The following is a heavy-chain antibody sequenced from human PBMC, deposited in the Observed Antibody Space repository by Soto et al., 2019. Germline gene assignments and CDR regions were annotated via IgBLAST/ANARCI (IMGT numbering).Heavy chain of an antibody. Sequence: QVQLVQSGGEVKRPGASVKVSCKTSGYTFSNYGITWVRQAPGQPLEWLGWISLYSDGTNYAQKFQGRVSMTTDTSTTTAYMEVRSLRSDDTAVYYCARVVPGTDAWFGPWSEGTLVTVST. CDR3: ARVVPGTDAWFGP. J-gene: IGHJ5*02. CDR2: ISLYSDGT. CDR1: GYTFSNYG. V-gene: IGHV1-18*01. D-gene: IGHD2-2*01.